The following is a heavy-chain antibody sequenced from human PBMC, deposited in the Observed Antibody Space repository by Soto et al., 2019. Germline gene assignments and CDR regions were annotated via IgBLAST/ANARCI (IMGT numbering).Heavy chain of an antibody. J-gene: IGHJ4*02. Sequence: GESLKISCKGSGYIFTDHCIVWVRQMAGKGLEWMGRIDPSDSYTNYSPSFQGHVTISADKSISTAYLQWSSLKASDTAMYYCERHGGGVAAAGFDYWGQGTLVTVSS. CDR2: IDPSDSYT. V-gene: IGHV5-10-1*01. CDR1: GYIFTDHC. D-gene: IGHD6-13*01. CDR3: ERHGGGVAAAGFDY.